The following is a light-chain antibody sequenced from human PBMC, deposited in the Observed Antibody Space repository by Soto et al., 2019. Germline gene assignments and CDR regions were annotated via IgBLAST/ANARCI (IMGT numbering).Light chain of an antibody. CDR2: AAS. Sequence: ILMTKSPSSLSAVVVDRVNINCRASQDIANFLAWYQQKPGKVPKLLIYAASTLQSGVPSRFSGSGSGTDFTLTISSLQPEDLATDYGQKLERYPSTVGGGNKVDIK. V-gene: IGKV1-9*01. CDR3: QKLERYPST. CDR1: QDIANF. J-gene: IGKJ4*01.